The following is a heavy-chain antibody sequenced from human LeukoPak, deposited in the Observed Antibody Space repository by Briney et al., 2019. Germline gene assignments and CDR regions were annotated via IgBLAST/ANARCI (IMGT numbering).Heavy chain of an antibody. CDR3: ARTYSSGWDYYYYMDV. Sequence: SVKVSCKASGYTFTSYDINWVRQATGQGLEWMGWMNPNSGNTGYAQKFQGRVTITRNTSISTAYMELSSLRSEDTAVYYCARTYSSGWDYYYYMDVWGKGTTVTVSS. J-gene: IGHJ6*03. CDR2: MNPNSGNT. CDR1: GYTFTSYD. V-gene: IGHV1-8*03. D-gene: IGHD6-19*01.